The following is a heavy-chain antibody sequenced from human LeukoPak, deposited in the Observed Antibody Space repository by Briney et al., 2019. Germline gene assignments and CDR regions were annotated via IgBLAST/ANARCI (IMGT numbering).Heavy chain of an antibody. D-gene: IGHD1-26*01. J-gene: IGHJ6*03. CDR1: GYTFTSYD. Sequence: EASVKVSCKASGYTFTSYDINWVRQATGQGLEWMGWMNPNSGNTGYAQKFQGRVTMTRNTSISTAYMELRSLRSEDTAVYYCARGGATGYYYYYMDVWGKGTTVTVSS. CDR3: ARGGATGYYYYYMDV. CDR2: MNPNSGNT. V-gene: IGHV1-8*01.